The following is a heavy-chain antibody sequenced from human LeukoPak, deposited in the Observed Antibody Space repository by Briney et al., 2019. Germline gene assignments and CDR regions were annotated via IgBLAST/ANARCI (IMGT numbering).Heavy chain of an antibody. CDR2: MNTKSGTT. CDR1: RYTLTNYD. V-gene: IGHV1-8*03. J-gene: IGHJ4*02. D-gene: IGHD6-6*01. CDR3: SRGRYSSSDDY. Sequence: ASAKVSRKASRYTLTNYDTNWVTHATGQWPGRMGWMNTKSGTTGYAQKFQNRVTITRATSRSTVYMELSSLRSEDTAVYYCSRGRYSSSDDYWGQGTLVTVSS.